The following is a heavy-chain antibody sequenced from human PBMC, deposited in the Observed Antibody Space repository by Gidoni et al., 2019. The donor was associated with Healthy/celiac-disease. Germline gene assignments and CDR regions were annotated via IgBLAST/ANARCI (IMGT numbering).Heavy chain of an antibody. J-gene: IGHJ5*02. V-gene: IGHV4-30-2*01. CDR3: ARQVATISPWFDP. CDR1: GGYISSGGYS. Sequence: QLQLQESGSGLVKPSQTLSLTCAVSGGYISSGGYSWSWIRQPPGKGLEWIGYIYHSGSTYYNPSLKSRVTISVDRSKNQFSLKLSSVTAADTAVYYCARQVATISPWFDPWGQGTLVTVSS. CDR2: IYHSGST. D-gene: IGHD5-12*01.